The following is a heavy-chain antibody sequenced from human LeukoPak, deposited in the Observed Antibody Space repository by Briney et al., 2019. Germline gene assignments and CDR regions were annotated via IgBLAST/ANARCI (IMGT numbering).Heavy chain of an antibody. CDR1: GFTFTNYG. Sequence: GGSLRLSCAASGFTFTNYGMHWVRQAPGKGLEWVALITYDGYYKYYSDSVKGRFTISSDTSKNTMYLQMNSLRAEDTAVYYCARDLSPVVRASPMGYWGQGTLVTVSS. V-gene: IGHV3-30*03. CDR2: ITYDGYYK. D-gene: IGHD3-10*01. J-gene: IGHJ4*02. CDR3: ARDLSPVVRASPMGY.